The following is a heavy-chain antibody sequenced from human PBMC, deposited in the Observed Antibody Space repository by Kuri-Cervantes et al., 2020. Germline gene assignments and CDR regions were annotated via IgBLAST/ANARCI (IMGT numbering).Heavy chain of an antibody. V-gene: IGHV4-34*01. D-gene: IGHD3-9*01. Sequence: SETLSLTCAVYGGSFSGYYWSWIRQPPGKGLEWIGEINHSGSTNYNPSLKSRVTISVDTSKNQFSLKLSPVTAADTAVYYCARGLDYDILTGYYTSFYYAFDIWGQGTMVTVSS. J-gene: IGHJ3*02. CDR1: GGSFSGYY. CDR2: INHSGST. CDR3: ARGLDYDILTGYYTSFYYAFDI.